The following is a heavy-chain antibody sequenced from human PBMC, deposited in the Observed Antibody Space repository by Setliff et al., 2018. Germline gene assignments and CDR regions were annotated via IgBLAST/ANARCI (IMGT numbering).Heavy chain of an antibody. J-gene: IGHJ3*02. CDR1: GGYISTYH. Sequence: SETLSLTCSVSGGYISTYHWSWVRQAPGKGLQWIGYIFYTGATNLNPSLKSRVTISLDTSKSQFSLKLSSVTAADAAVYYCARGRADYDDYARFDIWGQGTTVTVSS. V-gene: IGHV4-59*01. CDR2: IFYTGAT. CDR3: ARGRADYDDYARFDI. D-gene: IGHD4-17*01.